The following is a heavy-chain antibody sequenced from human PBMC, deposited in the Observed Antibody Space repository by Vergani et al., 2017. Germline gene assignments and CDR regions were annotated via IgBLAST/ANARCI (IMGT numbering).Heavy chain of an antibody. CDR1: GGTFSSYA. V-gene: IGHV7-4-1*02. CDR3: ARGDSITMIESPFDY. D-gene: IGHD3-22*01. CDR2: INTNTGNP. J-gene: IGHJ4*02. Sequence: QVQLVQSGAEAKKPGSSVKVSCKASGGTFSSYAISWVRQAPGQGLEWMGWINTNTGNPTYAQGFTGRFVFSLDTSVSTAYLQISSLKAEDTAVYYCARGDSITMIESPFDYWGQGTLVTVSS.